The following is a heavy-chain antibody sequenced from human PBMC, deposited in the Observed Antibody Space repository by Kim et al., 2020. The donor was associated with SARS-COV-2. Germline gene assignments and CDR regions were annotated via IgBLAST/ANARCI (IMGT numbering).Heavy chain of an antibody. CDR2: IKSKADGGTN. Sequence: GGSLRLSCAASGFAFSNAWMTWVRQSPGRGLEWIGDIKSKADGGTNDYAASVKDRFTISRDDSTTTVYLQIHSLKDEDTAVYYCANAPGYFDSAPFDWWGQGTLVTVSS. CDR3: ANAPGYFDSAPFDW. D-gene: IGHD3-22*01. CDR1: GFAFSNAW. V-gene: IGHV3-15*01. J-gene: IGHJ4*02.